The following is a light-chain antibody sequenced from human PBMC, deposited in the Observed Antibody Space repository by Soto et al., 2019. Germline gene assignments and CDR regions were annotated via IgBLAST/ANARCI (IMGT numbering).Light chain of an antibody. CDR1: QSLLHSNGKNY. J-gene: IGKJ2*01. Sequence: DIVLTQSPLSLPVTPGEPASISCRSSQSLLHSNGKNYLDWYLQKPGQSPHLLSYLGSNRASGVPDRFSGSGSGTYFTLKISRVEAEDVGVYYCMEALQIPHTFGQGTKLEIK. CDR3: MEALQIPHT. CDR2: LGS. V-gene: IGKV2-28*01.